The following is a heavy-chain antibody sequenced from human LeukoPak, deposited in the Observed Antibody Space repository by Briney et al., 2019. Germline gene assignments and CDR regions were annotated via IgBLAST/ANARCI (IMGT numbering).Heavy chain of an antibody. J-gene: IGHJ4*02. CDR2: INPSGGST. D-gene: IGHD3-22*01. CDR3: ASEYYDGSGYQTGGY. Sequence: ASVKVSCKASGYTFTSYYMHWVRQAPGQGFEWMGIINPSGGSTSYAQKFQGRVTMTRDTSTSTVYMELSSLRSEDTAVYYCASEYYDGSGYQTGGYWGQGTLVTVSS. CDR1: GYTFTSYY. V-gene: IGHV1-46*01.